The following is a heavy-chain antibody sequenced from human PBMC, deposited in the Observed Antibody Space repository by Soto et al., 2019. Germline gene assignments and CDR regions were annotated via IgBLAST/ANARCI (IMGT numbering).Heavy chain of an antibody. CDR3: ATDLGITGPIDY. Sequence: ASVKVSCKVSGYTRTELSMHWVLQAPGKGLEWMGGFDPEDGETIYAQKFQGRVTMTEDTSTDTAYMELSSLRSEDTAVYYCATDLGITGPIDYWGQGTLVTVSS. CDR2: FDPEDGET. J-gene: IGHJ4*02. CDR1: GYTRTELS. V-gene: IGHV1-24*01. D-gene: IGHD1-20*01.